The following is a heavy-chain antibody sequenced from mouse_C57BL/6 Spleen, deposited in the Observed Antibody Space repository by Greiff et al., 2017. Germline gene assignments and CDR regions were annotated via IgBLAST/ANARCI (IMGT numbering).Heavy chain of an antibody. D-gene: IGHD2-1*01. CDR2: IHPNSGST. J-gene: IGHJ3*01. V-gene: IGHV1-64*01. CDR1: CYTFTSYW. Sequence: QVQLQQPGAELVKPGASVKLSCKASCYTFTSYWLHWVKQRPGQGLEWIGMIHPNSGSTNYNEQFKSKDTLTVDKPTSTAYMQLRSLRSEDSAVYYCARAEDYGNYRGFAYWGQGTLVTVSA. CDR3: ARAEDYGNYRGFAY.